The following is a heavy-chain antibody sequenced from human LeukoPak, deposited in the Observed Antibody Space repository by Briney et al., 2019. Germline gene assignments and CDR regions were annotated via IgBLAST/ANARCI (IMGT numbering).Heavy chain of an antibody. Sequence: GGSLRLSCAASGFTFSSYAVHWVRQAPGRGLEWVAVISYDGSNKYYADSVKGRFSISRDNSKDTLYLQMNSLRAEDTAVYYCARRYDGFDYWGQGTLVTVSS. D-gene: IGHD3-3*01. CDR1: GFTFSSYA. CDR3: ARRYDGFDY. CDR2: ISYDGSNK. J-gene: IGHJ4*02. V-gene: IGHV3-30-3*01.